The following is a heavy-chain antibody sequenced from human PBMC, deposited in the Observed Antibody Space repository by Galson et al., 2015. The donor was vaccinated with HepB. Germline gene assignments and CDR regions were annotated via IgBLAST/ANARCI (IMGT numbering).Heavy chain of an antibody. V-gene: IGHV4-59*01. CDR1: GGSISSYY. J-gene: IGHJ3*02. Sequence: LSLTCTVSGGSISSYYWSWIRQPPGKGLEWIGYIYYSGSTNYNPSLKSRVTISVDTSKNQFSLKLSSVTAADTAVYYCARVGAVAGTDAFDIWGQGTMVTVSS. CDR2: IYYSGST. D-gene: IGHD6-19*01. CDR3: ARVGAVAGTDAFDI.